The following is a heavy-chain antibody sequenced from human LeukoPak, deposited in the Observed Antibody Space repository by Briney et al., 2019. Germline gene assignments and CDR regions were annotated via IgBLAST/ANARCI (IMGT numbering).Heavy chain of an antibody. Sequence: GASVKVSCKASGGTFSSYGMSWVRQAPGKGLEWVSAISGSGGSTYYADSVKGRFTISRDNSKNTLYLQMNSLRAEDTAVYYCAKSPMVRGQDTFYFDYWGQGTLVTVSS. CDR1: GGTFSSYG. D-gene: IGHD3-10*01. CDR2: ISGSGGST. CDR3: AKSPMVRGQDTFYFDY. V-gene: IGHV3-23*01. J-gene: IGHJ4*02.